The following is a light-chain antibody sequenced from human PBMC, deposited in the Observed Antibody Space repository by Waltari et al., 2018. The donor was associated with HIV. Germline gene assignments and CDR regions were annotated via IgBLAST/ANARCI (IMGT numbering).Light chain of an antibody. V-gene: IGKV3-15*01. CDR1: QSLSSD. J-gene: IGKJ1*01. CDR3: QQCNAWPRT. Sequence: EIVMTQSPASLSVSPGERATLSCRASQSLSSDLAWYQHKPGQAPRLLIYDSSTRATGIPVRFSGSGSGTEFTLTISSLQSEDFATYYCQQCNAWPRTFGQGTKVEI. CDR2: DSS.